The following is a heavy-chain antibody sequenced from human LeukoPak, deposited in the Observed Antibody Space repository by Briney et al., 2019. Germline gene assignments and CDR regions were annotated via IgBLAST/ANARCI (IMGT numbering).Heavy chain of an antibody. CDR1: GGSISRYY. Sequence: SETLSLTCTVSGGSISRYYWSWIRQPPGRGLGWVGYIYYSGSTNYNPPLKSRVTISVDTSKNQFSLKLSSVTAADTAVYYCARDLGYSGFDWAPWGQGTLVTVSS. J-gene: IGHJ5*02. D-gene: IGHD5-12*01. V-gene: IGHV4-59*12. CDR2: IYYSGST. CDR3: ARDLGYSGFDWAP.